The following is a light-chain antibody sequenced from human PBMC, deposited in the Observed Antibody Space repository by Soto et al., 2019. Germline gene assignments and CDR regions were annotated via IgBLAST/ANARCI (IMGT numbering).Light chain of an antibody. V-gene: IGKV1-39*01. CDR2: TAS. Sequence: DIQMTQSPSSLSESAGDRVTITCLASQAISTYLNWYQQKPGKAPKLLIYTASSLQSGVPSRFSGSGSETDFTLTISSLQPEDFATYSCQQSYSTTWTFGQGTKVDIK. CDR1: QAISTY. J-gene: IGKJ1*01. CDR3: QQSYSTTWT.